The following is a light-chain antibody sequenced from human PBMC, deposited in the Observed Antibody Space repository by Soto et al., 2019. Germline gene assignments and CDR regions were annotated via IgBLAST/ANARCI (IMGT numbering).Light chain of an antibody. Sequence: QSVLTQPASVSGSPGQSITISCTATNSDSGSYNLVPWYQQHPGKAPKLLISEVSTRPSGVSYRFSGSKSANTASLTIAGLQAEDEADYYCASFTSSNTYVFGTGTKVTVL. J-gene: IGLJ1*01. CDR1: NSDSGSYNL. CDR2: EVS. V-gene: IGLV2-14*02. CDR3: ASFTSSNTYV.